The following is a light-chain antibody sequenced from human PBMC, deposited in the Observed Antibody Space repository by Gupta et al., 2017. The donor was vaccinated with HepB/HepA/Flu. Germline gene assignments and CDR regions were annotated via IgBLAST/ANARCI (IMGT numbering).Light chain of an antibody. CDR3: QQFGGSPLYT. Sequence: MVLTQSPGTLSLSPGARATLSCRASQGVSSSYLAWYQQKPGQPPRLSIYGTSNRPTGIPDRFSGSGSGTDFTLTISRLEPEDFAVYYCQQFGGSPLYTFGQGTKLEI. CDR1: QGVSSSY. J-gene: IGKJ2*01. CDR2: GTS. V-gene: IGKV3-20*01.